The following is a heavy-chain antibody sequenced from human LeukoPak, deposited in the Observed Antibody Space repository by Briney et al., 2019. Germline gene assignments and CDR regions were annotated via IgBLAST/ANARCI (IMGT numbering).Heavy chain of an antibody. V-gene: IGHV3-49*04. CDR1: GFTFGDYA. D-gene: IGHD3-16*02. Sequence: GGSLRLSCTASGFTFGDYAMSWVRQAPGKGLEWVGFIRSKAYGATTEYAASVKGRFTISRDDSKSIAYLQMNSLKTEDTAVYYCTRKSSYNWFDPWGQGTLVTVSS. J-gene: IGHJ5*02. CDR2: IRSKAYGATT. CDR3: TRKSSYNWFDP.